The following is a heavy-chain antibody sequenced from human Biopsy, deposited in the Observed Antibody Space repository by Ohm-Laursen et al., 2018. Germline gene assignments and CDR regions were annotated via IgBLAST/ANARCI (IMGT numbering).Heavy chain of an antibody. CDR2: INAKTGDT. J-gene: IGHJ5*02. Sequence: SVKASCKASGYTFTGYHVHWVRQAPGQGLEWMGWINAKTGDTNYAQKFQGRVTMTRDTSISTAYVDLSSLRSDDTAVYYCTRGGYYYDSLAYYYWFDPWGQGTLVAVSS. CDR1: GYTFTGYH. CDR3: TRGGYYYDSLAYYYWFDP. D-gene: IGHD3-22*01. V-gene: IGHV1-2*02.